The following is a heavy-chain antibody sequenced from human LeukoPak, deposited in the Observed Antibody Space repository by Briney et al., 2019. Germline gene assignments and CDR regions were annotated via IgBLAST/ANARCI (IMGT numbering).Heavy chain of an antibody. CDR1: GFTFSSYG. CDR3: AKSASHNYYYYYMDV. J-gene: IGHJ6*03. D-gene: IGHD2-2*01. CDR2: ISWNSGSI. V-gene: IGHV3-9*03. Sequence: PGGSLRLSCAASGFTFSSYGMHWVRQAPGKGLEWVSGISWNSGSIGYADSVKGRFTISRDNAKNSLYLQMNSLRAEDMALYYCAKSASHNYYYYYMDVWGKGTTVTVSS.